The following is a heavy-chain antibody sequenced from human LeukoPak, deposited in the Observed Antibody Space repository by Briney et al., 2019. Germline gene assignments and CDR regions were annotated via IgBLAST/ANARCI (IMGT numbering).Heavy chain of an antibody. Sequence: PSETLSLTCTVSGGSISGYFWTWIRQPAGKGLEWIGRIYSSGSNNYNPSLKSRVTMSLDTSKNHFSLNLTSVTAADTAVYYCAREPTSGREPTSGRPLDYWGQGTLVTVPS. J-gene: IGHJ4*02. CDR1: GGSISGYF. V-gene: IGHV4-4*07. D-gene: IGHD5-12*01. CDR3: AREPTSGREPTSGRPLDY. CDR2: IYSSGSN.